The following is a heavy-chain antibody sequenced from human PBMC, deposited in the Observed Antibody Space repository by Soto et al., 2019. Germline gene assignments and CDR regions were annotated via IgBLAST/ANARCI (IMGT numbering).Heavy chain of an antibody. J-gene: IGHJ6*02. CDR3: ASERITVDAYYYYGMDV. D-gene: IGHD3-16*01. CDR2: IIPIFGTA. CDR1: GGTFSSYA. V-gene: IGHV1-69*12. Sequence: QVQLVQSGAAVKKPGSSVKVSCKASGGTFSSYAISWVRQAPGQGLEWMGGIIPIFGTANYAQKFQGRVTITADESTSTAYMELSSLRSEDTAVYYCASERITVDAYYYYGMDVWGQGTTVTVSS.